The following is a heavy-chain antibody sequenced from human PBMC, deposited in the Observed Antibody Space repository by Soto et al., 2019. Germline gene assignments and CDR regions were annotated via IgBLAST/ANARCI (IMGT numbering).Heavy chain of an antibody. CDR2: MNTNSDDT. V-gene: IGHV1-8*02. CDR3: AREWSAAGHFYGMDV. D-gene: IGHD6-13*01. J-gene: IGHJ6*02. Sequence: ASVKVSCKASGYTFTSYGISWVRRAPGQGLEWVGWMNTNSDDTRSAQKFRGRLTLTRDRSMRAVYMKLSNLRPDDTAVYYCAREWSAAGHFYGMDVWGQGTTVTVSS. CDR1: GYTFTSYG.